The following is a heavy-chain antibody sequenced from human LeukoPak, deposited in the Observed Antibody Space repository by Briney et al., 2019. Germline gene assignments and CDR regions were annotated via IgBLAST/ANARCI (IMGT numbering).Heavy chain of an antibody. J-gene: IGHJ4*02. V-gene: IGHV4-31*03. CDR3: ARASPGYDFWSGYNPSQYFDY. D-gene: IGHD3-3*01. Sequence: SQTLSLTCTVSGGSISSGGYYWSWIRQHPGKGLEWIGYIYYSGSTYYNPSLKSRVTISVDTSKNQFSLKLSSATAADTAVYYCARASPGYDFWSGYNPSQYFDYWGQGTLVTVSS. CDR2: IYYSGST. CDR1: GGSISSGGYY.